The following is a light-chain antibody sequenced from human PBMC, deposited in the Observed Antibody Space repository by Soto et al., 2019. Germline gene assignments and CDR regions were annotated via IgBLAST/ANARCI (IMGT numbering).Light chain of an antibody. Sequence: DIVLTQSPDSLAVSLGERATINCKSSQSVLHSSNNKNYLAWYQQKPGQSPKLLIYWASTRESGVPDRFSGRGSGTDFTLTISRLQAEDVAIYYCQQYYRPWTFGQGTKVEIK. CDR1: QSVLHSSNNKNY. V-gene: IGKV4-1*01. J-gene: IGKJ1*01. CDR3: QQYYRPWT. CDR2: WAS.